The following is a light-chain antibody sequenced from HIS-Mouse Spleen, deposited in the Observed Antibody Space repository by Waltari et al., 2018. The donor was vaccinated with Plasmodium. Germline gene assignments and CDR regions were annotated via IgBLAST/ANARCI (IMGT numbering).Light chain of an antibody. CDR3: QTWGTDVV. Sequence: QLVLTQSPSASASLGASVTLTCTLSRGPRSYAIACHQQQPEKGPRYLMKLNSDGSHRKGDGIPDRFSGSSSGAERYLTISSLQSEDEADYYCQTWGTDVVFGGGTKLTVL. CDR2: LNSDGSH. V-gene: IGLV4-69*01. J-gene: IGLJ2*01. CDR1: RGPRSYA.